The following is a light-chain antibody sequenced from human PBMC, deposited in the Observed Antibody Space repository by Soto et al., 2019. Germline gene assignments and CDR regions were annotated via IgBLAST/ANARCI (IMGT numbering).Light chain of an antibody. CDR2: EVT. CDR3: SSFASSNTWV. Sequence: QSALTQPPSASGSPGQSATISCTGTSSDVGAYNYVSWYQQHAGKAPKLVIYEVTKRPSGVPDRLSGSKSANTASLTVSGLQAEDEADYYCSSFASSNTWVFGGGTQLTVL. V-gene: IGLV2-8*01. J-gene: IGLJ3*02. CDR1: SSDVGAYNY.